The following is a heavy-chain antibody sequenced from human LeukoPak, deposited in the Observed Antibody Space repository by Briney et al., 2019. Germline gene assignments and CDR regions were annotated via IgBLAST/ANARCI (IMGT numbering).Heavy chain of an antibody. CDR3: ANERGYNYGYSFDY. D-gene: IGHD5-18*01. V-gene: IGHV3-30-3*02. CDR2: IPNDGSKT. J-gene: IGHJ4*02. CDR1: GFSFSSYA. Sequence: PGGSLRLSCAASGFSFSSYAMHWVRQAPGKGLEWVAVIPNDGSKTYYADSVKGRFTISRDNSKNTLYLQMNSLRTEDTAVYYCANERGYNYGYSFDYWGQGTLVTVSS.